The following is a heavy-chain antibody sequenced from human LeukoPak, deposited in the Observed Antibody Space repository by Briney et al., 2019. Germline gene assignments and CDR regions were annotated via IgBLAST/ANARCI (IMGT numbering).Heavy chain of an antibody. D-gene: IGHD1-14*01. Sequence: SETLSLTCTVSGGSISSGGYYWSWIRQPPGKGLEWIGEINHSGSTNYNPSLKSRVTISVDTSKNQFSLKLSSVTAADTAVYYCARGTRYYGMDVWGQGTTVTVSS. J-gene: IGHJ6*02. V-gene: IGHV4-39*07. CDR3: ARGTRYYGMDV. CDR2: INHSGST. CDR1: GGSISSGGYY.